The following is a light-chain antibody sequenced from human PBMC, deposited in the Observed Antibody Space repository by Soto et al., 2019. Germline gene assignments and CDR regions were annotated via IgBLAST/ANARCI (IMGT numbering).Light chain of an antibody. J-gene: IGKJ5*01. CDR3: QQRSNWPPIT. Sequence: EIVLTQSPATLSLSPGERATLSCRASQSVSSYLAWYQQKPGQAPRLLIYDASNMATGIPARFSGSGSGTDFTLTISSLEHEDFAVYYCQQRSNWPPITFGQGTRLEIK. CDR2: DAS. CDR1: QSVSSY. V-gene: IGKV3-11*01.